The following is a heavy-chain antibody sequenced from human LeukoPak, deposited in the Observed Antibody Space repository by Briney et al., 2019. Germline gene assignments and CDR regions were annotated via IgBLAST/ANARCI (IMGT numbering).Heavy chain of an antibody. J-gene: IGHJ4*02. CDR2: IYYSGRT. CDR1: GGSISTVPLY. CDR3: ARALNPLTGTYYFDY. D-gene: IGHD4/OR15-4a*01. V-gene: IGHV4-61*01. Sequence: ESGPRLVKPSETLSLTCTVSGGSISTVPLYWGWFRRPPGKGLEWIGYIYYSGRTTYNPSLKSRVTISVDTSKNQFYLKLSSVTAADTAVYYCARALNPLTGTYYFDYWGQGTLVTVSS.